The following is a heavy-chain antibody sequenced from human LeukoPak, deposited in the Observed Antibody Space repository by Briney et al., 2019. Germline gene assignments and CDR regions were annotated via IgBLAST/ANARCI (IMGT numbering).Heavy chain of an antibody. J-gene: IGHJ4*02. V-gene: IGHV3-48*02. CDR1: GFSFSDYS. Sequence: GSLRLSCTASGFSFSDYSLNWVRQAPGKGLEWVSYIRSSSSTIHYADSVKGRFAISRDNAKNSLYLQMNSLRDEDTAVYYCARGLLGGGGGSFDYWGQGTLVTVSS. CDR3: ARGLLGGGGGSFDY. CDR2: IRSSSSTI. D-gene: IGHD3-16*01.